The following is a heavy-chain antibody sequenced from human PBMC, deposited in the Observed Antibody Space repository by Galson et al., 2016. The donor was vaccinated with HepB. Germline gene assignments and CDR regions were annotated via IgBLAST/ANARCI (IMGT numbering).Heavy chain of an antibody. CDR2: IWYDGSNK. D-gene: IGHD5-18*01. CDR3: AANTAMVSYGMDV. CDR1: GFTFSSYG. J-gene: IGHJ6*02. V-gene: IGHV3-33*01. Sequence: SLRLSCAASGFTFSSYGLHWVRQAPGKGLEWVAVIWYDGSNKYYADSVKGRFTISRDNSKNTLYLQMNSLRAEDTAVYYCAANTAMVSYGMDVWGQGTTVTV.